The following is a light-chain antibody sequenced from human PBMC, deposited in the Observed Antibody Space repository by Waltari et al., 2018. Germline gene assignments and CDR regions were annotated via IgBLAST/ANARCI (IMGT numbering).Light chain of an antibody. Sequence: DIQMAQSPSSLSASIGDRVTIICRASQFINTYLNWYQHKPGEAPKLLMYDSSTLQIGVPSRFSGSGSGTDFTLTISSLQPEDIATYYCQHSFGNPPWTFGRGTKV. CDR1: QFINTY. V-gene: IGKV1-39*01. J-gene: IGKJ1*01. CDR2: DSS. CDR3: QHSFGNPPWT.